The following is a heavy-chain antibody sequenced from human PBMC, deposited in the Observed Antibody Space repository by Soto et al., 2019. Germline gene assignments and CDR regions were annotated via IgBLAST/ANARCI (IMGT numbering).Heavy chain of an antibody. CDR3: ARDKDRSTHAFDI. Sequence: PSETLSLTCTVSGGSISSSRCHWGWIRQPPGKGLEWIASIKYSGTTFYNPSLKSRVTLSVDTSKNQFALKLSSVTAAETAVYYCARDKDRSTHAFDIWGQGTMVTVSS. V-gene: IGHV4-39*02. CDR1: GGSISSSRCH. CDR2: IKYSGTT. J-gene: IGHJ3*02.